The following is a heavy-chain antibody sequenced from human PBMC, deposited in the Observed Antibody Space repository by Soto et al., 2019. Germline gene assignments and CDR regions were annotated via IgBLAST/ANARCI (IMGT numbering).Heavy chain of an antibody. D-gene: IGHD3-9*01. CDR2: IYYSGST. V-gene: IGHV4-39*01. J-gene: IGHJ4*02. CDR1: GGSISSSSYY. CDR3: ARHTQMFTYYDILTGYYIPHFDY. Sequence: PSETLSLACTVSGGSISSSSYYWGWIRQPPGKGLEWIGSIYYSGSTYYNPSLKSRVTISVDTSKNQFSLKLSSVTAADTAVYYCARHTQMFTYYDILTGYYIPHFDYWGQGTLVTVSS.